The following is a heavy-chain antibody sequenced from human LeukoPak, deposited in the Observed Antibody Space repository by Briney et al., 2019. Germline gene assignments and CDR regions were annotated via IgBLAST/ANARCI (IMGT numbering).Heavy chain of an antibody. D-gene: IGHD2/OR15-2a*01. CDR1: GFTFSSYG. V-gene: IGHV3-30*18. J-gene: IGHJ4*02. CDR2: ISYDGSNK. CDR3: AKDASFSYYFDY. Sequence: PGGSLRLSCAASGFTFSSYGMHWVRQAPGKGLEWVAVISYDGSNKYYADSVKGRFTIPRDNSKNTLYLQMNSLRAEDTAVYYCAKDASFSYYFDYWGQGTLVTVSS.